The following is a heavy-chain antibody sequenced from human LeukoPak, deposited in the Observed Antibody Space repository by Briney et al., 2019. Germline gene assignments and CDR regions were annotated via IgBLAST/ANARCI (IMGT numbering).Heavy chain of an antibody. CDR1: GYTFTSCD. CDR3: ARAGYSSSWYYFDY. Sequence: ASVKVSCKASGYTFTSCDINWVRQATGQGLEWMGWMNPNSGNTGYAQKFQGRVTMTRDTSTSTVYMELSSLRSEDTAVYYCARAGYSSSWYYFDYWGQGTLVTVSS. D-gene: IGHD6-13*01. V-gene: IGHV1-8*01. J-gene: IGHJ4*02. CDR2: MNPNSGNT.